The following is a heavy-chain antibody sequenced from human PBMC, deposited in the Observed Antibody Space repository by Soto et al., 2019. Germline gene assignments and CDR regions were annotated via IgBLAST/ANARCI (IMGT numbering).Heavy chain of an antibody. CDR3: ARDAGTGYYYGMDV. V-gene: IGHV3-33*01. CDR1: GFTFSTYG. D-gene: IGHD3-10*01. CDR2: IRYDGSNQ. Sequence: GGSLRLSCAASGFTFSTYGMHWVRQAPGKGLEWVAGIRYDGSNQYYADSVKGRFTISRDYAKKSLYLQMNSLRVEDTAVYYCARDAGTGYYYGMDVWGQGTTVTVSS. J-gene: IGHJ6*02.